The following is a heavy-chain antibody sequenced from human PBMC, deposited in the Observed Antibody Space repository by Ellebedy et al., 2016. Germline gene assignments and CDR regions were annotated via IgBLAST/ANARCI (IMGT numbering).Heavy chain of an antibody. CDR3: ARNGALSGSYDAFDL. CDR2: IFPRDSDT. D-gene: IGHD1-26*01. CDR1: GYGFTNYW. V-gene: IGHV5-51*01. J-gene: IGHJ3*01. Sequence: GESLKISCKGSGYGFTNYWIGWVRQMPGKGLEWMGIIFPRDSDTRYSPSFQGQVTISADKSISTAYLQWSSLKASDTAVYYCARNGALSGSYDAFDLWGQGTMVTVSS.